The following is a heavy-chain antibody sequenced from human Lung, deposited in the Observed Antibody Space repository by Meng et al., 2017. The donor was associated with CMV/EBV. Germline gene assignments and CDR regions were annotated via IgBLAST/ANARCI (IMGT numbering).Heavy chain of an antibody. Sequence: ASVXVSXKASGYTFSYYDIIWVRQASGQGLEWVGWMNPNRGNTAYAQKFQGRVTMTRDTSTSIAYMELSSLRSGDTAVYYCARGQVQCSTINCHDYRFSGMDVWXQWTTVTVSS. CDR2: MNPNRGNT. D-gene: IGHD2/OR15-2a*01. J-gene: IGHJ6*02. V-gene: IGHV1-8*01. CDR3: ARGQVQCSTINCHDYRFSGMDV. CDR1: GYTFSYYD.